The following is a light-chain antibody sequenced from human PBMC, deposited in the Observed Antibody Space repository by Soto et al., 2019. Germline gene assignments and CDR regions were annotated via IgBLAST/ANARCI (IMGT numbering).Light chain of an antibody. J-gene: IGKJ2*02. CDR1: QSVSSN. Sequence: EIVMTQSPATLSVSPGERATLSCRASQSVSSNLAWYQQKPGQAPRLLIYGASTRATGIPARFSGSGSGTEFTITTNSVLYEDFAVYYFQLYNYWPPCNFGQGTKVDI. CDR3: QLYNYWPPCN. CDR2: GAS. V-gene: IGKV3-15*01.